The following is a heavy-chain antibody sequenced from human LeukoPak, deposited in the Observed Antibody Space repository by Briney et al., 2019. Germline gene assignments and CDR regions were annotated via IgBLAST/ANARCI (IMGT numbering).Heavy chain of an antibody. J-gene: IGHJ4*02. CDR3: ARKGASDY. CDR2: MNPNSGNT. Sequence: ASVKVSCKASGYTFTSYDINWVRQATGQGLEWMGWMNPNSGNTGYAQKFRGRVTMTRDTSISTAYMELTSLTSEDTAVYYCARKGASDYWGQGTLVTVSS. V-gene: IGHV1-8*01. CDR1: GYTFTSYD.